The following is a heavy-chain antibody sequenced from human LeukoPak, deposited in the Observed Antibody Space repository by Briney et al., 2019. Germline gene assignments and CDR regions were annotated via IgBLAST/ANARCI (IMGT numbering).Heavy chain of an antibody. CDR3: ARSYCGGDCYSVYWFDP. V-gene: IGHV4-59*08. J-gene: IGHJ5*02. D-gene: IGHD2-21*02. CDR2: IYYSGST. Sequence: SETLSLTCTVSGGSISSYYWSWIRQPPGKGLEWIGYIYYSGSTYYNPSLKSRVTISVDTSKNQFSLKLSSVTAADTAVYYCARSYCGGDCYSVYWFDPWGQGTLVTVSS. CDR1: GGSISSYY.